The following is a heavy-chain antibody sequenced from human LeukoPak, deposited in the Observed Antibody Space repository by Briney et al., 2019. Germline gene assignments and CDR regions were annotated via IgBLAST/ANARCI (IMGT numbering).Heavy chain of an antibody. V-gene: IGHV3-30*04. Sequence: GGSLRLSCAASGFTFSSYAMHWVRQAPGKGLEWVAVISYDGSNKYYADSVKGRFTISRDNSKNTLYLQMNSLRAEDTAVYYCAGGRGARGGIVVVVAATGAFDIWGQGTMVTVSS. D-gene: IGHD2-15*01. CDR1: GFTFSSYA. J-gene: IGHJ3*02. CDR2: ISYDGSNK. CDR3: AGGRGARGGIVVVVAATGAFDI.